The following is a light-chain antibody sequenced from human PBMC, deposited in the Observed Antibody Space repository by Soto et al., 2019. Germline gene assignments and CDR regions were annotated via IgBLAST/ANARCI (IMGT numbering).Light chain of an antibody. CDR1: NSNIGRNY. CDR3: AVWDDSLSVV. Sequence: QPVLTQPPSASGTPGQRVTISCSGSNSNIGRNYVYWYQQLPGTAPKLLIYRNNQRPSGVPDRFSGSKSGTSASLAISGLRSEDEADYYCAVWDDSLSVVFGGGTKLTVL. V-gene: IGLV1-47*01. J-gene: IGLJ2*01. CDR2: RNN.